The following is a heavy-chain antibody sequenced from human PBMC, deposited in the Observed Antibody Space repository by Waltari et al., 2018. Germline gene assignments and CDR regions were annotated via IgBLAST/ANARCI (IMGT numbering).Heavy chain of an antibody. V-gene: IGHV4-38-2*02. D-gene: IGHD1-26*01. CDR3: ARDVGAGFFDI. Sequence: QVQLQESGPGLVKPSETLSLTCAVSGYSIGSGYYWGWIRQPPGKGLEWIGSIYHSGSTYYNPSLKSRVTISVDTSKNQFSLKLSSVTAADTSVYYCARDVGAGFFDIWGQGTMVTVSS. J-gene: IGHJ3*02. CDR2: IYHSGST. CDR1: GYSIGSGYY.